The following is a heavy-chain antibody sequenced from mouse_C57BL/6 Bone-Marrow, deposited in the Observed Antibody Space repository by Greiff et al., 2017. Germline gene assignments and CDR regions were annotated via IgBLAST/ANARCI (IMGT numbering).Heavy chain of an antibody. V-gene: IGHV1-69*01. Sequence: VKLMESGPELVKPGASVKLSCKASGYTFTSYWMHWVKQRPGQGLEWIGEIDPSDSYTNYNQKFKGKSTLTVDKSSSTAYMQLSSLTSEDSAVYYCARLYYGYYFYFDYWGQGTTLTVSS. D-gene: IGHD2-3*01. CDR3: ARLYYGYYFYFDY. CDR1: GYTFTSYW. CDR2: IDPSDSYT. J-gene: IGHJ2*01.